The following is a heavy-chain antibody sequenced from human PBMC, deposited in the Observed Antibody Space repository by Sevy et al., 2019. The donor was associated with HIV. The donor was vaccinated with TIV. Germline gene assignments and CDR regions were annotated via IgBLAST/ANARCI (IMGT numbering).Heavy chain of an antibody. D-gene: IGHD2-15*01. CDR1: GSTIRSYV. V-gene: IGHV3-23*01. Sequence: GGSLRLSCAASGSTIRSYVMSWVRQAPGKGLEWVSAISGSGGSTYYADSVKGRLTISRDNSKNTLDLQMNSLRAEDTAVYYCAKAKTVAAGFDYWGQGTLVTVSS. J-gene: IGHJ4*02. CDR3: AKAKTVAAGFDY. CDR2: ISGSGGST.